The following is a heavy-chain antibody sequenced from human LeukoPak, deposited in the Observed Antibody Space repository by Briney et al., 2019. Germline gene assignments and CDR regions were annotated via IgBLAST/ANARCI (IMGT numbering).Heavy chain of an antibody. CDR3: TRGDNN. CDR1: GGSISSGSYY. D-gene: IGHD2/OR15-2a*01. Sequence: SQTLSLTCTVSGGSISSGSYYWSWIRQPAGKGLEWIGRIYTSGSTNYNPSLKSRVTISVDTSKNQFSLKLSSVTAADTAVYYCTRGDNNWGQGTLVTVSS. V-gene: IGHV4-61*02. J-gene: IGHJ4*02. CDR2: IYTSGST.